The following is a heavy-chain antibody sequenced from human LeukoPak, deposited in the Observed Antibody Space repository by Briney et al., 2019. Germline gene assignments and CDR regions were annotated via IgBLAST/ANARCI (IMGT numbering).Heavy chain of an antibody. J-gene: IGHJ4*02. V-gene: IGHV3-53*01. CDR3: ARDHPASYYDFWSGPAIFFDY. CDR1: GFTVSSNY. D-gene: IGHD3-3*01. Sequence: PGGSLRLSCAASGFTVSSNYMSWVRQVSGKGLEWVSIIYGDGSTYYADSLKGRFTISRDNSKNTLYLQMNSLRAEDTAVYYCARDHPASYYDFWSGPAIFFDYWGQGTLVTVSS. CDR2: IYGDGST.